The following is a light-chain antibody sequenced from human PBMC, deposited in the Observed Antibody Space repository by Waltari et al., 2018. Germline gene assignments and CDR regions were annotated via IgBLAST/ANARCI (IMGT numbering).Light chain of an antibody. CDR1: QPISSIS. V-gene: IGKV3-20*01. J-gene: IGKJ4*01. CDR2: GTS. CDR3: QQYDGTTVT. Sequence: EIVLTQSPGTLSLSPGEGAALSCRASQPISSISLTWYQQKPGQAPSLLIYGTSSRATGIPDRFSGSGSGTDFTLTIRGLDPEDFAVYYCQQYDGTTVTFGGGTKVEVK.